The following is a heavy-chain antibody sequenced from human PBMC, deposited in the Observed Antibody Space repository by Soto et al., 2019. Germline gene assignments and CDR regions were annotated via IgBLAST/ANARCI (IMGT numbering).Heavy chain of an antibody. J-gene: IGHJ4*02. V-gene: IGHV4-34*01. CDR2: INHSGST. CDR3: ARGGATDRAFDY. D-gene: IGHD1-26*01. Sequence: SDTLSLTCAVYGGSFSGSYWSWFRQPPGKGLEWIGEINHSGSTNYNPSLKSRVTISVDTSKNQFSLKLSSVTAADTAVYYCARGGATDRAFDYWGKGTLVTVS. CDR1: GGSFSGSY.